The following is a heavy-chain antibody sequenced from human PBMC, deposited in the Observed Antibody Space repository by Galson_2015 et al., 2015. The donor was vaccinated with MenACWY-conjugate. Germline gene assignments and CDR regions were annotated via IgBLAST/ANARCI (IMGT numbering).Heavy chain of an antibody. Sequence: LSLTCTVSGASISSTSYFWGWIRQPPGRGLEWIGNLYYSGTTDYNPSLKSRLIISIDTSKNQVSLKLNSVTAADTAVYYCARGISGLSKKGIGYWGRGTLVTVSS. V-gene: IGHV4-39*01. CDR3: ARGISGLSKKGIGY. CDR1: GASISSTSYF. CDR2: LYYSGTT. D-gene: IGHD3/OR15-3a*01. J-gene: IGHJ4*02.